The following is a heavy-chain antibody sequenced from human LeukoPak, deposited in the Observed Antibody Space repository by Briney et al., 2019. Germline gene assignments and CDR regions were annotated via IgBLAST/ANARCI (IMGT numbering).Heavy chain of an antibody. CDR1: GGTFSSYA. CDR3: ARAVPAAPTGYYYYMDV. Sequence: ASVKVSYKASGGTFSSYAVSWVRQAPGQGLEWMGGIIPIFGTANYAQKFQGRVTITTDESTSTAYMELSSLRSEDTAVYYCARAVPAAPTGYYYYMDVWGKGTTVTVSS. V-gene: IGHV1-69*05. D-gene: IGHD2-2*01. CDR2: IIPIFGTA. J-gene: IGHJ6*03.